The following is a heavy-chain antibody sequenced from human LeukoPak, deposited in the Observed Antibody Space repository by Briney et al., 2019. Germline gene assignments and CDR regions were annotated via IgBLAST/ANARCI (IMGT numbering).Heavy chain of an antibody. CDR3: AGRDVSEGIAAAGKV. J-gene: IGHJ4*02. CDR1: GGSISSYY. Sequence: PSETLSLTCTVSGGSISSYYWSWIRQPPGKGLEWIGYIYYSGSTNYNPSLKSRVTISVDTSKNQFSLKLSSVTAADTAVHYCAGRDVSEGIAAAGKVWGQGTLVTVSS. CDR2: IYYSGST. D-gene: IGHD6-13*01. V-gene: IGHV4-59*08.